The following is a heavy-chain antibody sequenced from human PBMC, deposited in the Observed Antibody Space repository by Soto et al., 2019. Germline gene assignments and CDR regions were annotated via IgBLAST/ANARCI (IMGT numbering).Heavy chain of an antibody. CDR3: ARSYYYDSSGSAWYFDY. CDR2: IYHSGST. Sequence: SETLSLSSAVSGGSISSSNWWSWVRQPPGKGLEWIGEIYHSGSTNYNPSLKSRVTISVDKSKNQFSLKLSSVTAADTAVYYCARSYYYDSSGSAWYFDYWGQGTLVTVS. D-gene: IGHD3-22*01. V-gene: IGHV4-4*02. J-gene: IGHJ4*02. CDR1: GGSISSSNW.